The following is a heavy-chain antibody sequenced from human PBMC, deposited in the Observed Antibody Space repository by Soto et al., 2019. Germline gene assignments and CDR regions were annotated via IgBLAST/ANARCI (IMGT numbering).Heavy chain of an antibody. J-gene: IGHJ6*02. CDR1: GYSFTSYW. CDR2: IDPSDSYT. D-gene: IGHD3-22*01. V-gene: IGHV5-10-1*01. Sequence: GESLKISCKGSGYSFTSYWISWVRQMPGKGLEWMGRIDPSDSYTNYSPSFQGHVTISADKSISTAYLQWSSLKASDTAMYYCARLFTYDSSGYYYYGMDAWGQGTTVTVSS. CDR3: ARLFTYDSSGYYYYGMDA.